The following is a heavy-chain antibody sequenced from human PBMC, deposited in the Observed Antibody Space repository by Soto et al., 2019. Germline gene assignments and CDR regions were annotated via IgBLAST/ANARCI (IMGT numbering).Heavy chain of an antibody. CDR3: ARGRGDSDCGGDCYPYYYYYGMDV. CDR1: GDTFSNYA. Sequence: SVKVSCKASGDTFSNYAINWVRQAPGQGLEWMGGIIPIFGTANYARKFQGRVTMTADESTSTVYMDLSSLKSQDTAVYFCARGRGDSDCGGDCYPYYYYYGMDVWGQGTTVTVSS. V-gene: IGHV1-69*13. D-gene: IGHD2-21*02. CDR2: IIPIFGTA. J-gene: IGHJ6*02.